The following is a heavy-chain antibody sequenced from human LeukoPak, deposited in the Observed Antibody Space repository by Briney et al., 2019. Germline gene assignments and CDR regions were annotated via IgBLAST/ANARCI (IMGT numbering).Heavy chain of an antibody. V-gene: IGHV3-33*01. CDR3: ARDGPPGLDGMDV. Sequence: SCXXXGFXFSSYGMHWVRQAPGKGLEWVAVIWYDGSNKYYADSVKGRFTISRDNSKNTLYLQMNSLRAEDTAVYYCARDGPPGLDGMDVWGQGTTVTVSS. D-gene: IGHD3-9*01. CDR2: IWYDGSNK. J-gene: IGHJ6*02. CDR1: GFXFSSYG.